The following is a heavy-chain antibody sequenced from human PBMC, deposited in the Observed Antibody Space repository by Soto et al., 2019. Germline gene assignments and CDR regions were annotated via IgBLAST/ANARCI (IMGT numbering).Heavy chain of an antibody. J-gene: IGHJ4*02. CDR2: INHSGST. Sequence: QVQLQQWGAGLLKPSETLSITCAVYGGSFSGYYWSWIRQPPGKGLEWIGEINHSGSTNYNPSLKSRVTISVDTSKNQFSLKLSSVTAADTAVYYCARAYDYVWGSYRSTFDYWGQGTLVTVSS. D-gene: IGHD3-16*02. CDR1: GGSFSGYY. CDR3: ARAYDYVWGSYRSTFDY. V-gene: IGHV4-34*01.